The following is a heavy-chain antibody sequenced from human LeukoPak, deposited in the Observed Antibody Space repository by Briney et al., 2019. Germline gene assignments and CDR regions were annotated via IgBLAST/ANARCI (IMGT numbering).Heavy chain of an antibody. CDR3: ARDYPLPPPYGDYFPIAFQH. CDR2: IIPIFGTA. V-gene: IGHV1-69*05. J-gene: IGHJ1*01. D-gene: IGHD4-17*01. CDR1: GGTFSSYA. Sequence: ASVKVSCKASGGTFSSYAISWVRQAPGQGLEWMGRIIPIFGTANYAQKFQGRVTITTDESTSTAYIELSSLRSEDTAVYYCARDYPLPPPYGDYFPIAFQHWGQGTLVTVSS.